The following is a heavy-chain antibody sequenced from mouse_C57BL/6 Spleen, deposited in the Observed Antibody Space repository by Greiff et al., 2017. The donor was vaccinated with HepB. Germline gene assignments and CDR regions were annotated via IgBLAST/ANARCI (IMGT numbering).Heavy chain of an antibody. Sequence: VQLQQSGAELVRPGASVKLSCTASGFNIKDYYMHWVKQRPEQGLEWIGRIDPEDGDTEYAPKFQGKATMTADTSSNTAYLQLSSLTSEDTAVYYCTTSEYYGSSSYFDYWGQGTTLTVSS. V-gene: IGHV14-1*01. J-gene: IGHJ2*01. CDR1: GFNIKDYY. D-gene: IGHD1-1*01. CDR3: TTSEYYGSSSYFDY. CDR2: IDPEDGDT.